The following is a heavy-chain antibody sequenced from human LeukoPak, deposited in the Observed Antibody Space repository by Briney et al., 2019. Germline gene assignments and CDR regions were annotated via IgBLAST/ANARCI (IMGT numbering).Heavy chain of an antibody. Sequence: SETLSLTCTVSGGSISSGGYYWSWIRQHPGKGLEWIGRIYTSGSTNYNPSLKSRVTMSVDTSKNQFSLKLSSVTAADTAVYYCARGEQWLAHYDYWGQGTLVTVSS. D-gene: IGHD6-19*01. J-gene: IGHJ4*02. V-gene: IGHV4-61*02. CDR3: ARGEQWLAHYDY. CDR2: IYTSGST. CDR1: GGSISSGGYY.